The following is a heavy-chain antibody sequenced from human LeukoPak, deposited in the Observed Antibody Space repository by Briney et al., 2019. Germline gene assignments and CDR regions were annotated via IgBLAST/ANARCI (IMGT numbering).Heavy chain of an antibody. V-gene: IGHV4-30-4*01. CDR1: GGSISSGDYY. D-gene: IGHD3-10*01. Sequence: NPSETLSLTCTVSGGSISSGDYYWSWIRQPPGKGLEWIGYIYYSGSTCYNPSLKSRVTISVDTSKNQFSLKLSSVTAADTAVYYCARMVRGVIRWFDPWGQGTLVTVSS. CDR3: ARMVRGVIRWFDP. CDR2: IYYSGST. J-gene: IGHJ5*02.